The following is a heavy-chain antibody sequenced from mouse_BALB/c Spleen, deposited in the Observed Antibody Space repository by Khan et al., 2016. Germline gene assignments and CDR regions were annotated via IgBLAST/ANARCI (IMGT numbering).Heavy chain of an antibody. Sequence: QVQLKQSGAELVRPGSSVKISCKASDYAFSSYWMNWVKQRPGQGLEWIGQIYPGDGDTNYNGKFKGKATLTADKSSSTAYMQLSSLTSEDSAVYFCANGAARATYAMDYWGQGTSVTVSS. V-gene: IGHV1-80*01. CDR2: IYPGDGDT. D-gene: IGHD3-1*01. CDR1: DYAFSSYW. J-gene: IGHJ4*01. CDR3: ANGAARATYAMDY.